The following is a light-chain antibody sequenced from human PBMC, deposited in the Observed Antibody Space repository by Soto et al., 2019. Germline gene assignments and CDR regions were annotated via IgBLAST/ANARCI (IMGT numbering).Light chain of an antibody. CDR3: QQASSFPLT. V-gene: IGKV1-5*01. J-gene: IGKJ4*01. CDR1: QSISSW. Sequence: EIQMTQSPSTLSASVGDRVTITCRASQSISSWLAWYQQKPGKAPKLLIYDASSLESGVPSRFSGSGSGTEFTLTISSLQPEDVATYYRQQASSFPLTFGGGTKVDIK. CDR2: DAS.